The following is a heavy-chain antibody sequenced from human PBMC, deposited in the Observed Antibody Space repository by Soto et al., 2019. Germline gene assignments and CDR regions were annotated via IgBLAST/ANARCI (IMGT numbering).Heavy chain of an antibody. D-gene: IGHD3-22*01. CDR3: AKGTYYYDSSGYYDIDY. CDR2: ISGSGGST. V-gene: IGHV3-23*04. J-gene: IGHJ4*02. CDR1: GFTFSSYA. Sequence: EVQMVESGGGLVQPGGSLRLSCAASGFTFSSYAMSWVRQAPGKGLEWVSAISGSGGSTYYADSVKGRFTISRDNSKNTLYLQMNSLRAEDTAVYYCAKGTYYYDSSGYYDIDYWGQGTLVTVSS.